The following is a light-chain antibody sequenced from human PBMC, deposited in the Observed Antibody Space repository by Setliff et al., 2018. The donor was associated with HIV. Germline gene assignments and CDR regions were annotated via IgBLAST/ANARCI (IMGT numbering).Light chain of an antibody. CDR2: NND. CDR3: ASWDVGLNAFYV. CDR1: HSNIGSNT. J-gene: IGLJ1*01. Sequence: VLTQPPSTSGTPGHRVIISCSGSHSNIGSNTVNWFQQLPGTAPKLLIYNNDQRPSGVPDRFSGSKSGTSASLAISGLHSEDEAEYYCASWDVGLNAFYVFGTGTKGTVL. V-gene: IGLV1-44*01.